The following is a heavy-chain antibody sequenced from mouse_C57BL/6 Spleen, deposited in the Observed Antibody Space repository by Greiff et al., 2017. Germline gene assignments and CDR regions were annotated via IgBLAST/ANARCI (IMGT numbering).Heavy chain of an antibody. Sequence: VQLKESGPGMVKPSQSLSLTCTVTGYSITSGYDWHWIRHFPGNKLEWMGYISYSGSTNYNPSLKSRISITHDTSKNHFFLKLTSVTTETTATYCCARGTGTGYFDYWGQGTTLTVSS. V-gene: IGHV3-1*01. J-gene: IGHJ2*01. CDR3: ARGTGTGYFDY. D-gene: IGHD2-14*01. CDR2: ISYSGST. CDR1: GYSITSGYD.